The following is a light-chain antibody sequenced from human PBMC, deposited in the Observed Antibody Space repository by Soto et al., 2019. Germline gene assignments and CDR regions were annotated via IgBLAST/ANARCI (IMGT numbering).Light chain of an antibody. CDR1: GSNIGDNT. V-gene: IGLV1-44*01. CDR2: INN. J-gene: IGLJ2*01. Sequence: QSVLTQPPSASGTPGQRVTISCSGSGSNIGDNTVNWYQQLPGTAPKLLIYINNQRPSGVPDRFSGSKSGTSASLAISGLQSEDEADYYCAAWDDSLHGVVFGGGTKLTVL. CDR3: AAWDDSLHGVV.